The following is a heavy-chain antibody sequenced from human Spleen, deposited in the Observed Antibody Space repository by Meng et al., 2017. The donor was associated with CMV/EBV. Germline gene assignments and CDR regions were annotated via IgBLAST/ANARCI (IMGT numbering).Heavy chain of an antibody. Sequence: SETLSLTCTVSGCSINIGGYYWTWIRQHPGKGLEWIGYIYYSGSTYYNPSLKSRVTISVDTSKNHFSLKVNSVTAADTAVYYCARDDDYGDYGQLWGQGTLVTVSS. D-gene: IGHD4-17*01. V-gene: IGHV4-31*03. J-gene: IGHJ4*02. CDR3: ARDDDYGDYGQL. CDR2: IYYSGST. CDR1: GCSINIGGYY.